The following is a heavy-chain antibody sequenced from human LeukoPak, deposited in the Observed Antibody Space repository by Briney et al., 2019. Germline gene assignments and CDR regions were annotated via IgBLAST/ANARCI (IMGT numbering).Heavy chain of an antibody. CDR1: GFTFSDHY. D-gene: IGHD2-15*01. Sequence: PGGSLILSCSASGFTFSDHYMDWVRQAPGKGPEWVGRIREKTNSYSTEYAASVNGRFTISRDDSKNTVYLQMNSLKSDDTAVYYCARSQGISYFYFDYWGQGTLVTVSS. CDR2: IREKTNSYST. V-gene: IGHV3-72*01. J-gene: IGHJ4*02. CDR3: ARSQGISYFYFDY.